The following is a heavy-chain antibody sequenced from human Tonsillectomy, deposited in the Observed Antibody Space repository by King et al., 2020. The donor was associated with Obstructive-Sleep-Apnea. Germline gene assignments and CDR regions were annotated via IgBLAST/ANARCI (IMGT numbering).Heavy chain of an antibody. Sequence: VQLVESGGGMVHLVRSLRLSCAASGFTFSNYATHLVRQAPGKGLEGVAGILYDGRDKYHTDSLQGRFTISRDNSKNTLYLQMNSLRAEETAVYYCARGTDSSGLFDAFDIWGQGTMVTVSS. CDR1: GFTFSNYA. CDR2: ILYDGRDK. V-gene: IGHV3-30*04. CDR3: ARGTDSSGLFDAFDI. J-gene: IGHJ3*02. D-gene: IGHD3-22*01.